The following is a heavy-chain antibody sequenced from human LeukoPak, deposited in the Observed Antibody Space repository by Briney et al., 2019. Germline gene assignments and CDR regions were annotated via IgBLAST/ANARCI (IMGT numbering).Heavy chain of an antibody. CDR1: GFTFSDYW. Sequence: GGSLRLSCAASGFTFSDYWMHWVRQGPGKGLVWVSRINRDGSSISYADSVKGRFTISRDNAKNTLFLQMNSLRTEDTAVYYCTRDIRGYSGGWYLPSGHFQHWGQGTLVTVSS. D-gene: IGHD6-19*01. CDR2: INRDGSSI. V-gene: IGHV3-74*01. J-gene: IGHJ1*01. CDR3: TRDIRGYSGGWYLPSGHFQH.